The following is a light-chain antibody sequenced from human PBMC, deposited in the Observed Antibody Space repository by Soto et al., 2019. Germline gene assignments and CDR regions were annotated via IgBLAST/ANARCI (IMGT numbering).Light chain of an antibody. J-gene: IGLJ1*01. CDR1: SSDVGSYNY. CDR2: DVT. Sequence: QSLLTQLRSVSGSPGQSGTISCTGTSSDVGSYNYVCWHQQHPGKAPKLLIYDVTKRPSGVPDRFSGSKSGNTASLTISGLQAEDEADYYCCSYAGTSSYVFGTGTKVTVL. V-gene: IGLV2-11*01. CDR3: CSYAGTSSYV.